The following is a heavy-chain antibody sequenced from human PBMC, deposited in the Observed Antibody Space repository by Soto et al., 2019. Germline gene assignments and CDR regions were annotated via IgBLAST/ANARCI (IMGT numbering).Heavy chain of an antibody. CDR2: IYPGDSGT. D-gene: IGHD1-7*01. J-gene: IGHJ3*01. CDR3: ARVMLPLDWNYDPVGAFDL. V-gene: IGHV5-51*01. Sequence: PGESLNISCEGSAYSFTSYWIVWVLQMPGKGLEWMAIIYPGDSGTRYSPSFQGHVVISADKSISTAYLQWKSLLASDTAMYYCARVMLPLDWNYDPVGAFDLWGLGTMVTVSS. CDR1: AYSFTSYW.